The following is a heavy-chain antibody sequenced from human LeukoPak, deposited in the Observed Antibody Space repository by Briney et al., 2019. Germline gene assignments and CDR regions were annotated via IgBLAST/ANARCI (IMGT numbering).Heavy chain of an antibody. Sequence: SETLSLTCAVYSESFIGYFWSWIRQPPGKGLEWIGEINHSGSTNYNPSLKSRVTISVDTSKNQFSLKLASVTAADTAVYYCARHPSAMAAPGYWGQGTLVTVSS. D-gene: IGHD6-19*01. V-gene: IGHV4-34*01. CDR3: ARHPSAMAAPGY. CDR2: INHSGST. J-gene: IGHJ4*02. CDR1: SESFIGYF.